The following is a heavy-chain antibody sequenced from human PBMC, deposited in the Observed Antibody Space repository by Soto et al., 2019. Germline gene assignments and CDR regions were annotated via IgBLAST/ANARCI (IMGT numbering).Heavy chain of an antibody. J-gene: IGHJ5*02. CDR2: IYYSGST. D-gene: IGHD6-19*01. V-gene: IGHV4-59*12. CDR1: GGSISSYY. CDR3: ARESMAVAGTGWFDP. Sequence: SETLSLTCTVSGGSISSYYWSWIRQPPGKGLEWIGYIYYSGSTNYNPSLKSRVTISVDTSKNQFSLKLSSVTAADTAVYYCARESMAVAGTGWFDPWGQGTLVTVSS.